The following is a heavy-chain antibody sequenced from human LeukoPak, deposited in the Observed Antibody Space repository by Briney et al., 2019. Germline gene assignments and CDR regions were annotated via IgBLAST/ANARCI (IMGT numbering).Heavy chain of an antibody. J-gene: IGHJ4*02. CDR1: GFTFSTYA. D-gene: IGHD2-15*01. Sequence: GGSLRLSCAASGFTFSTYAMSWVRQAPGKGLEWVSSISPTGDYIYYADSVKGRFTISRDNAKNSVSLQMNSLRVEDTAVYYCATALYCSGNDCSTRLFDYWGQGTLVTVSS. CDR3: ATALYCSGNDCSTRLFDY. V-gene: IGHV3-21*01. CDR2: ISPTGDYI.